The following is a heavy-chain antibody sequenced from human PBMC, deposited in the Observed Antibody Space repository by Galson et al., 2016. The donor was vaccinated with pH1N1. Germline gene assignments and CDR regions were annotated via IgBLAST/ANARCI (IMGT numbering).Heavy chain of an antibody. D-gene: IGHD4-17*01. CDR3: ASGPEGDDGDDVAYYYYGMGV. CDR2: ISAYNGDT. CDR1: GYSFSSYG. V-gene: IGHV1-18*01. Sequence: SVKVSCKASGYSFSSYGINWVRQAPGQGLEWMGWISAYNGDTNYAQKVQGRVTMTTDTSTSTAYMELRSLRSDDTAVYYCASGPEGDDGDDVAYYYYGMGVWGQGTTVTVSS. J-gene: IGHJ6*02.